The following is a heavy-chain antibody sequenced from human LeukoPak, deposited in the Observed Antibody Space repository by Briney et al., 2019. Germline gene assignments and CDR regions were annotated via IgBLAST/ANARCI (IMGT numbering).Heavy chain of an antibody. J-gene: IGHJ5*02. CDR2: ISSSGSTI. CDR1: GFTFSSYE. Sequence: GGSLRLSCAASGFTFSSYEMNWVRQAPGKGLEWVSYISSSGSTIYYADSVKGRFTISRDNAKNSLYLQMNSLRAEDTAVYYCARDPNRRLRGGGWFDPWGQGTLVTVSS. D-gene: IGHD4-17*01. CDR3: ARDPNRRLRGGGWFDP. V-gene: IGHV3-48*03.